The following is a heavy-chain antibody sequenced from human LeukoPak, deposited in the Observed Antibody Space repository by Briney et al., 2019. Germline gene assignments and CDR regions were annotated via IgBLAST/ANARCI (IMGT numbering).Heavy chain of an antibody. CDR2: FNPNNGGT. CDR3: ARPLVRGVIFDGMDV. Sequence: GASVKVSCKASGYTFTDYYIHWVRQAPGQGLEWMGWFNPNNGGTNYTQRFQGRVTMTRDTSIRTAYMELSRLRSDDTAVYYCARPLVRGVIFDGMDVRGQGTTVTVSS. D-gene: IGHD3-10*01. CDR1: GYTFTDYY. V-gene: IGHV1-2*02. J-gene: IGHJ6*02.